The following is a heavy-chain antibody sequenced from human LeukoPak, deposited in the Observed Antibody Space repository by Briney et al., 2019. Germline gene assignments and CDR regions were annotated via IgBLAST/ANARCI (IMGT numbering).Heavy chain of an antibody. Sequence: SVKVSCKASGGTFSSYAISWVRQAPGQGLEWMGGIIPIFGTANYAQKFQGRVTITADESTSTAYMELSSLRSEDTAVYYGARDDPGGNEVWSFDPWGQGTLVTVSS. J-gene: IGHJ5*02. CDR3: ARDDPGGNEVWSFDP. CDR2: IIPIFGTA. D-gene: IGHD4-23*01. V-gene: IGHV1-69*13. CDR1: GGTFSSYA.